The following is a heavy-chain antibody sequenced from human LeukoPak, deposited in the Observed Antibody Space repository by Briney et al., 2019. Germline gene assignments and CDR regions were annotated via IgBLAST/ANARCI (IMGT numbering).Heavy chain of an antibody. CDR3: TTFYHEYSPY. V-gene: IGHV3-15*01. CDR1: GFSFMNAW. CDR2: IKSNADGGTP. J-gene: IGHJ4*02. Sequence: GGPLRLSCAASGFSFMNAWMIWVRQAPGKGLEWVGRIKSNADGGTPDYAAPARGRFTISRDDSKNTLYLQMDSLKTEDTAVYYCTTFYHEYSPYWGRGTLVTVSS. D-gene: IGHD2/OR15-2a*01.